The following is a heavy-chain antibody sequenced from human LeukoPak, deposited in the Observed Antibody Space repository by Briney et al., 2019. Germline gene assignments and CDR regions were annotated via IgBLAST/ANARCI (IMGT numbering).Heavy chain of an antibody. CDR2: ISGSGGST. J-gene: IGHJ4*02. D-gene: IGHD3-10*01. V-gene: IGHV3-23*01. Sequence: GGTLRLSCAASGFTFSSYGMTWVRQAPGKGLEWVSSISGSGGSTYYADSVKGRFTISRDNSKNTLYLQMNSLRAEDTAVYYCAKDLVTGSLGYWGQGTLVTVSS. CDR3: AKDLVTGSLGY. CDR1: GFTFSSYG.